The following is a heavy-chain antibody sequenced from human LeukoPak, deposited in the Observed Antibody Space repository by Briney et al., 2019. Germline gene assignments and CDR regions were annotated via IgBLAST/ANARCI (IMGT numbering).Heavy chain of an antibody. CDR2: IKQDGGEK. J-gene: IGHJ4*02. V-gene: IGHV3-7*01. CDR3: ARVGARQILEY. D-gene: IGHD4-17*01. Sequence: GGSLRLSCAASGFTFDDYGMSWVRQAPGKGLEWVANIKQDGGEKYYLDSVKGRFTVSRDNAKNSLYLQMNSLRAEDTAVYYCARVGARQILEYWGQGTLVTVSS. CDR1: GFTFDDYG.